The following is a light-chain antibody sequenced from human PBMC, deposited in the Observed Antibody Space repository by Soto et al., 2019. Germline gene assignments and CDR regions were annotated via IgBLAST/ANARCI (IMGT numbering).Light chain of an antibody. CDR2: GAS. J-gene: IGKJ3*01. Sequence: EIVLTQSPGTLSLSPGERATLSCRARQSVSSSYLAWYQQKPGQAPRLRIYGASSRTNGITERLSVSVSGTDFTLTISRLEPEDFAVYYCQQYGSSLFTFGPGTKVDIK. V-gene: IGKV3-20*01. CDR3: QQYGSSLFT. CDR1: QSVSSSY.